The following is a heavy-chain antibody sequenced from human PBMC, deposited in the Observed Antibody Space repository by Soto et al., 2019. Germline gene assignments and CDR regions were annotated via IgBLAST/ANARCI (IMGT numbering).Heavy chain of an antibody. CDR2: IIPIFGTA. D-gene: IGHD1-1*01. V-gene: IGHV1-69*13. J-gene: IGHJ4*02. CDR1: GGTFSSYA. Sequence: SVKVSCKASGGTFSSYAISRVRQAPGQGLEWMGGIIPIFGTANYAQKFQGRVTITADESTSTAYMELSSLRSEDTAVYYCATGTPTIRSDPFDYWGQRTLVTVHS. CDR3: ATGTPTIRSDPFDY.